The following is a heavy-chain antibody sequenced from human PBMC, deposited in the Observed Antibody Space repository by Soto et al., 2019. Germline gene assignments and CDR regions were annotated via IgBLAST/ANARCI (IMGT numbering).Heavy chain of an antibody. Sequence: ASVKVSCKASGYPFTSYGMSWVRQAPGQGLEWMGWISAYNGNTNYAQKLQGRVTMTTDTSTSTAYMELRSLRSDDTAVYYCARTGYSYGYLGLWGQGTLVTVSS. D-gene: IGHD5-18*01. J-gene: IGHJ4*02. CDR3: ARTGYSYGYLGL. CDR1: GYPFTSYG. V-gene: IGHV1-18*01. CDR2: ISAYNGNT.